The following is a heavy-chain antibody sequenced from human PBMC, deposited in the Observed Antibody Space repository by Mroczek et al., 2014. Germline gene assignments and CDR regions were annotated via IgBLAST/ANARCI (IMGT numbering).Heavy chain of an antibody. CDR2: INHSGST. D-gene: IGHD6-19*01. CDR1: GGSFSGYY. V-gene: IGHV4-34*01. J-gene: IGHJ6*02. CDR3: ARGRRGIAVAAKGEGGMDV. Sequence: QVQLQESGAGLLKPSETLSLTCAVYGGSFSGYYWSWIRQPPGKGLEWIGEINHSGSTNYNPSLKSRVTISVDTSKNQFSLKLSSVTAADTAVYYCARGRRGIAVAAKGEGGMDVWGQGTTVTVSS.